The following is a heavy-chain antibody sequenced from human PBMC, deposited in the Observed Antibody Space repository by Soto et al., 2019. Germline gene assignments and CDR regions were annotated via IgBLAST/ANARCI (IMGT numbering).Heavy chain of an antibody. CDR1: GDSITTYF. D-gene: IGHD6-13*01. CDR2: IHYSGNT. V-gene: IGHV4-59*01. J-gene: IGHJ4*02. CDR3: ARDSGSSSRLIKQNFDY. Sequence: QVQLQESGPGLVKPSETLSLTCSVSGDSITTYFWNWFRRPPGKGLEWLGFIHYSGNTRQNPSLRSRITISVDPSKNQFSLRLTSVTAADTAVYYCARDSGSSSRLIKQNFDYWGQGTLVTVSS.